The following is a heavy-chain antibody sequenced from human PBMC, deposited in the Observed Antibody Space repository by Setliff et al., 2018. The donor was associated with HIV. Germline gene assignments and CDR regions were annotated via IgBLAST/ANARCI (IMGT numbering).Heavy chain of an antibody. CDR1: GFTFSSYE. Sequence: PGGSLRLSCAASGFTFSSYEMNWVRQAPGKGLEWVSYISSSGSTIYYADSVKGRFTISRDDAKNSLFLQMNSLRVEDTAVYYCTRDGPYYYDTSANYWGQGTLVTVSS. D-gene: IGHD3-22*01. CDR2: ISSSGSTI. CDR3: TRDGPYYYDTSANY. V-gene: IGHV3-48*03. J-gene: IGHJ4*02.